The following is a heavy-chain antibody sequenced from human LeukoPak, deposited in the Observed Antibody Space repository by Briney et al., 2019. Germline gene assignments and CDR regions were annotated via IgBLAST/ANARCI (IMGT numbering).Heavy chain of an antibody. CDR1: GFTFSSNA. Sequence: GGSLRLSCAASGFTFSSNAMSWVRQAPGKGLEWVSGIGGDSRTHYADSVEGRFTTSRDTSKNMLYLQMNNLRAEDTAVYYCAKDILRWSFDYWGQGTLVTVSS. CDR3: AKDILRWSFDY. D-gene: IGHD4-23*01. V-gene: IGHV3-23*01. J-gene: IGHJ4*02. CDR2: IGGDSRT.